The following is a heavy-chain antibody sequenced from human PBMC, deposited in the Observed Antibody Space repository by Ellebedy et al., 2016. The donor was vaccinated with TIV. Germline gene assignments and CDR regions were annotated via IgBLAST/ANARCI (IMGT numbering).Heavy chain of an antibody. J-gene: IGHJ6*02. V-gene: IGHV4-4*07. CDR2: LSSNGAT. Sequence: SETLSLTCTVSGGSIVSYFWSWIRQPAGKGLEWIGYLSSNGATIYNPSLKSRVTMSLDTSKNQFSLQLSSVTAAYTAVYYCARDTEATTGGRDYNYYGMDVWGQGTTVTVSS. D-gene: IGHD4-23*01. CDR3: ARDTEATTGGRDYNYYGMDV. CDR1: GGSIVSYF.